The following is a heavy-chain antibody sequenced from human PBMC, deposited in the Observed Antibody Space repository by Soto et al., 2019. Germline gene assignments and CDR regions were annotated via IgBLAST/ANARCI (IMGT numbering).Heavy chain of an antibody. Sequence: EVQLMESGGDLVQPGRSLRLSCAASGFTFDDFAMHWVRQAPGKGLEWVSGISWNSISIGYADSVKGRFTISRDNAKNSLYLQMNSLRAEDTALYYCTKDALRSSPRGWFDPWGQGTLVTVSS. D-gene: IGHD6-6*01. CDR2: ISWNSISI. V-gene: IGHV3-9*01. CDR3: TKDALRSSPRGWFDP. J-gene: IGHJ5*02. CDR1: GFTFDDFA.